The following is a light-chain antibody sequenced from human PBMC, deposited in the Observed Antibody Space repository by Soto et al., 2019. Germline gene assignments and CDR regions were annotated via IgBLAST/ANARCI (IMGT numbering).Light chain of an antibody. J-gene: IGKJ1*01. Sequence: EIVLTQSPGTLSLSPGERATLSCRTSQSVSNNYLAWYQQKPGQAPRLLIYGASSRATGVPDRFSGSGCGTDFTLSISRLDPEDFAVYYCQQCGNSPPWTFCQGTNVDIK. V-gene: IGKV3-20*01. CDR2: GAS. CDR3: QQCGNSPPWT. CDR1: QSVSNNY.